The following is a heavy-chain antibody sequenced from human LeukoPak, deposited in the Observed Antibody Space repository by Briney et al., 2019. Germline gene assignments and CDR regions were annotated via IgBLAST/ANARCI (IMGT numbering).Heavy chain of an antibody. Sequence: GGSLRLSCAASGFTFSSYGMHWVRQAPGKGLEWVAVIWYDGSNKYYADSVKGRFTISRDNSKNTLCLQMNSLRAEDTAVYYCAAAYSSSWYPADYWGQGTLVTVSS. V-gene: IGHV3-33*01. D-gene: IGHD6-13*01. CDR2: IWYDGSNK. J-gene: IGHJ4*02. CDR3: AAAYSSSWYPADY. CDR1: GFTFSSYG.